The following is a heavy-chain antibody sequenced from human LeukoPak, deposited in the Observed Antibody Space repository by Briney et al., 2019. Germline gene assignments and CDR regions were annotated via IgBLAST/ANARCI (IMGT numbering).Heavy chain of an antibody. Sequence: GGSLRLSCAASGFTFSSYWMHWVRQAPGKGLVWVSRINSDGSSTSYADSVKGRFTISRDNAKNTLYLQMNSLRAEDTAVYYRARAGESSSWYIDYWGQGTLVTVSS. J-gene: IGHJ4*02. CDR3: ARAGESSSWYIDY. CDR1: GFTFSSYW. D-gene: IGHD6-13*01. V-gene: IGHV3-74*01. CDR2: INSDGSST.